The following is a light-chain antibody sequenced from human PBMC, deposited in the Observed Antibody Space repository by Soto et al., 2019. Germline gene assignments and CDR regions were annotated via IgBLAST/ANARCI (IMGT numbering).Light chain of an antibody. V-gene: IGKV2-30*01. J-gene: IGKJ1*01. CDR2: KVS. CDR3: MQGTHLPCT. Sequence: DVVMTQSPLSLPVTLGQPASISCRSSHSLVYSDGNIYLNWFQLRPGQSPRRLIYKVSDRDSGVPDKFRGSGSGTDFTLEISRVEAEDVGLDYCMQGTHLPCTFGQGTKVEIK. CDR1: HSLVYSDGNIY.